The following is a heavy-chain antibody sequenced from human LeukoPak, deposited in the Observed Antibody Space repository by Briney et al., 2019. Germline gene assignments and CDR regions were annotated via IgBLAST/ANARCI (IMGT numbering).Heavy chain of an antibody. CDR2: INPSGGST. Sequence: ASVKVSCKASGYTFTGYYMHWVRQAPGQGLEWMGIINPSGGSTSYAQKFQGRVTMTRDTSTSTVYMELSSLRSEDAAVYYCAREKVGDIVVVVAAAFFDYWGQGTLVTVSS. CDR1: GYTFTGYY. J-gene: IGHJ4*02. D-gene: IGHD2-15*01. V-gene: IGHV1-46*01. CDR3: AREKVGDIVVVVAAAFFDY.